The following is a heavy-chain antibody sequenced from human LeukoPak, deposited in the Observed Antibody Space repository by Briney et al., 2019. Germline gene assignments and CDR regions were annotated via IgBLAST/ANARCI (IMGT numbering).Heavy chain of an antibody. D-gene: IGHD6-13*01. CDR1: GGSFSGYY. CDR3: ARFRRELAAAGNFDY. V-gene: IGHV4-34*01. CDR2: INHSGST. J-gene: IGHJ4*02. Sequence: SETPSLTCAVYGGSFSGYYWSWIRQPPGKGLEWIGEINHSGSTNYNPSLKSRVTISVDTSKNQFSLKLSSVTAADTAVYYCARFRRELAAAGNFDYWGQGTLVTVSS.